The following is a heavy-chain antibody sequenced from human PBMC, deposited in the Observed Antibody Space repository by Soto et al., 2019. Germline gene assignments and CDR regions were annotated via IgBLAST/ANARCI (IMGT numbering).Heavy chain of an antibody. Sequence: GGSLRLSCAASGFTFSNAWMSWVRQAPGKGLEWVGRIKSKTDGGTTDYAAPVEGRFTISRDDSKNTLYLQMNSLKTEDTAVYYCTADPYYDYIWGSYRHLDYWGQGTLVTVSS. CDR3: TADPYYDYIWGSYRHLDY. CDR2: IKSKTDGGTT. J-gene: IGHJ4*02. D-gene: IGHD3-16*02. V-gene: IGHV3-15*01. CDR1: GFTFSNAW.